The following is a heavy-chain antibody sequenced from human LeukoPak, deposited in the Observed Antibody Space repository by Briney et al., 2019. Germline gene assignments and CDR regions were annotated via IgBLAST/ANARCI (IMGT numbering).Heavy chain of an antibody. Sequence: GGSLRLSCAASGFTFSSYAMSWVRQAPGKGLEWVSTFSGSGGSTHYADSVKGRFTISRDNSKNTLYLQMNSLRAEDTAVYYCARDYPHRGSSWYITSYYYYYMDVWGKGTTVTVSS. V-gene: IGHV3-23*01. CDR2: FSGSGGST. J-gene: IGHJ6*03. D-gene: IGHD6-13*01. CDR1: GFTFSSYA. CDR3: ARDYPHRGSSWYITSYYYYYMDV.